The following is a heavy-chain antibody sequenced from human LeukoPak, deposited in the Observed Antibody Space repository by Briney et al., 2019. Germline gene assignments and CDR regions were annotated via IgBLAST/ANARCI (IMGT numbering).Heavy chain of an antibody. Sequence: ASMKVSCKCSGFTFTDYYRHWVQQAPGQGLEWIGYIGPHSSATSSPQEFQGRVTMTRDTSMSTAYMELTRLTSDDTAVYYCAREGNGLLSKDFDYWGQGTLVTVSS. D-gene: IGHD2/OR15-2a*01. J-gene: IGHJ4*02. CDR2: IGPHSSAT. CDR3: AREGNGLLSKDFDY. V-gene: IGHV1-2*02. CDR1: GFTFTDYY.